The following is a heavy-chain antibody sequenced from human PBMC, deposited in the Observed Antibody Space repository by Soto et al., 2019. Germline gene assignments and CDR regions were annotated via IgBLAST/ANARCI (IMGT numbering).Heavy chain of an antibody. V-gene: IGHV3-23*01. J-gene: IGHJ4*02. CDR1: GFTFSSYA. CDR2: ISGSGGST. D-gene: IGHD3-22*01. Sequence: EAQLLESGGGLVQPGGSLRLSCAASGFTFSSYAMTWVRQAPGKGLEWVSVISGSGGSTYFADSVKGRFTISRDNSKNTLYLQMSSLRAEDTAVDYCAKEYDRSGDSPDYWGQGTLGTVSS. CDR3: AKEYDRSGDSPDY.